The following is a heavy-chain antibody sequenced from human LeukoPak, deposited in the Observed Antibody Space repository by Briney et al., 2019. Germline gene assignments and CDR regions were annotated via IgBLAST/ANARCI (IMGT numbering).Heavy chain of an antibody. CDR2: ISYDGSDK. CDR3: AKVHMPNWGTGYFDY. V-gene: IGHV3-30*18. D-gene: IGHD7-27*01. J-gene: IGHJ4*02. CDR1: GFIFTSYG. Sequence: GGSLRLSCTASGFIFTSYGMHWVRQVPGKGLEWVAGISYDGSDKWYEDSVKGRFTISRDNSKNTVYLQMNSLRAEDTAVYFCAKVHMPNWGTGYFDYWGQGTLATVSS.